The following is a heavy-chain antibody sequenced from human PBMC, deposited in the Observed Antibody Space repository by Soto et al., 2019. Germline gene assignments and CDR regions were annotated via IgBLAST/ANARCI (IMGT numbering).Heavy chain of an antibody. Sequence: SETLSLTCAVSGASISSKNLWTWVRQPPGKGLEWIGEIYHTGGTNYNPSLKSRVTISVDRSKNQFSLKLSSVTAADTAVYYCARGLPRYSSSCGWFDPWGQGTLVTVSS. D-gene: IGHD6-13*01. CDR1: GASISSKNL. CDR3: ARGLPRYSSSCGWFDP. J-gene: IGHJ5*02. V-gene: IGHV4-4*02. CDR2: IYHTGGT.